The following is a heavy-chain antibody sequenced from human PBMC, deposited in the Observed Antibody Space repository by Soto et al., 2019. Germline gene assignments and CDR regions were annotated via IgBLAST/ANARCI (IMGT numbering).Heavy chain of an antibody. CDR3: AKDNTTSWTFDF. CDR2: ISYGGSNR. Sequence: PGGSLRLSCAASGFTFSTHDMHWVRQAPGKGLEWVAIISYGGSNRYYADSVKGRFTISRDNSKNTVYLQMNTLRDEDTAVYYCAKDNTTSWTFDFWGQGTLVTVSS. J-gene: IGHJ4*02. D-gene: IGHD2-2*01. V-gene: IGHV3-30*18. CDR1: GFTFSTHD.